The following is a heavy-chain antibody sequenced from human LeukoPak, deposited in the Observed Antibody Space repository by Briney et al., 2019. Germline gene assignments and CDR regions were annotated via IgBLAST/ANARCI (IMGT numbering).Heavy chain of an antibody. V-gene: IGHV4-31*03. J-gene: IGHJ4*02. CDR1: GGSISSGGYY. Sequence: SETLSLTCTVSGGSISSGGYYWSWIRQHPGKGLEWIGYIYYSGSTYYNPSLKSRVTISVDTSKNQFSLKLSSVTAADTAVYYCARGSTYWSGYYDYWGQGTLVTVSS. CDR2: IYYSGST. CDR3: ARGSTYWSGYYDY. D-gene: IGHD3-3*01.